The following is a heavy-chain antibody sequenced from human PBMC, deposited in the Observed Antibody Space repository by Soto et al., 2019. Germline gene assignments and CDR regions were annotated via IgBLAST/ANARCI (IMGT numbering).Heavy chain of an antibody. D-gene: IGHD3-22*01. V-gene: IGHV3-7*01. CDR3: ARDRYYDRY. J-gene: IGHJ4*02. Sequence: EVQVVESGGGLVQPGGSLRLSRSVSGFTFSAFWMSWFRQAPGKGLQWVANINHGGSETHYVDSVKGRFTISRDNAKNSLSLQMNSLRAEDTAVYFCARDRYYDRYWGQGTLVTVSS. CDR1: GFTFSAFW. CDR2: INHGGSET.